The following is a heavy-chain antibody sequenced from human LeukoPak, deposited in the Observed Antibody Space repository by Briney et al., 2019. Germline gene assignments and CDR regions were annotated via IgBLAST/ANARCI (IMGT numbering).Heavy chain of an antibody. J-gene: IGHJ6*02. CDR1: GYTFTGYY. CDR3: PRERDVWFAKLCPTICRPDLYGMDA. CDR2: ISTNSDGT. D-gene: IGHD3-10*01. V-gene: IGHV1-2*02. Sequence: ASLKVACKASGYTFTGYYMHWVRQAPGQRREWMGWISTNSDGTNYAQKFQGRVTMTRETSISTAYMELSRLRSDDSHVCYFPRERDVWFAKLCPTICRPDLYGMDAWGQGTTVTVSS.